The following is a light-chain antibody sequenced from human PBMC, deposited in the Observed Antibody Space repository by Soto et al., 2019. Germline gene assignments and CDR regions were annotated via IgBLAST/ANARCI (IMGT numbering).Light chain of an antibody. CDR2: DVS. CDR1: SSDVGGHNS. Sequence: QSALTQPASVSGSPGQSITISCTGTSSDVGGHNSVAWYQHNPGKAPKLMIYDVSNWPSGVSSRFSGSKSGNTASLSISGLQAEDEADYYCSSYTSSSTLVFGTGTKLTVL. CDR3: SSYTSSSTLV. J-gene: IGLJ1*01. V-gene: IGLV2-14*01.